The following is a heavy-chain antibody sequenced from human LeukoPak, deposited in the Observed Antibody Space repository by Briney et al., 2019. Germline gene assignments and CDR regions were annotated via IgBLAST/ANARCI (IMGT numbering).Heavy chain of an antibody. J-gene: IGHJ6*03. V-gene: IGHV4-31*03. D-gene: IGHD3-22*01. CDR1: RGSVSSSTYY. CDR2: IYHAGST. CDR3: ARATHYSASTGGPYMDV. Sequence: SETLSLTCTVSRGSVSSSTYYWSWVRQPPGKGLEWIAHIYHAGSTHDNPSLRGRVAISLDTSANQFSLRLSSVTAADTAVYFCARATHYSASTGGPYMDVWGQGTTVTVSS.